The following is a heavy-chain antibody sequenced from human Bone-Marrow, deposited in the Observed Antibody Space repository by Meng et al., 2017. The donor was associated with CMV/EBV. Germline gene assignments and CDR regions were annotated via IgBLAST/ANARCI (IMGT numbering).Heavy chain of an antibody. J-gene: IGHJ6*02. Sequence: SETLSLTCTVSGGSISSSSYYWGWIRQPPGKGLEWIGSIYYSGSTYYNPSLKSRVTISVDTSKNKFSLKLSSVTAADTAVYYCAREGLWSGWTREYGMDVWGQGTTVTVSS. CDR2: IYYSGST. CDR3: AREGLWSGWTREYGMDV. V-gene: IGHV4-39*07. CDR1: GGSISSSSYY. D-gene: IGHD3-3*01.